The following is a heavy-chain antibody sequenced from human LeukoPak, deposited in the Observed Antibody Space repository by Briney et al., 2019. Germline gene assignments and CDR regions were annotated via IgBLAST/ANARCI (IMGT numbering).Heavy chain of an antibody. V-gene: IGHV3-30*04. CDR1: GFTFSSYA. Sequence: PGGSLRLSCAASGFTFSSYAMHWVRQAPGKGLEWVAVILYDGSNKYYADSVKGRFTISRDNSKNTLYLQMNSLRAEDTAVYYCARKGDSAYSYYDSSGPFDYWGQGTLVTVSS. CDR2: ILYDGSNK. CDR3: ARKGDSAYSYYDSSGPFDY. D-gene: IGHD3-22*01. J-gene: IGHJ4*02.